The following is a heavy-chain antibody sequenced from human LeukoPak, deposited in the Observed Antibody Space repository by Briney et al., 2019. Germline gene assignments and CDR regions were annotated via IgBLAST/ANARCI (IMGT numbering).Heavy chain of an antibody. D-gene: IGHD6-19*01. J-gene: IGHJ5*02. V-gene: IGHV1-46*01. CDR1: GYTFTSYF. CDR3: AVVSSGWYRGWFDP. CDR2: INPRGGTT. Sequence: ASVKVSCKAFGYTFTSYFMYWVRQAPGQGLEWMGLINPRGGTTSYAQKFQGRVTIAADKSTSTAYMELSSLRSEDTAVYYCAVVSSGWYRGWFDPWGQGTLVTVSS.